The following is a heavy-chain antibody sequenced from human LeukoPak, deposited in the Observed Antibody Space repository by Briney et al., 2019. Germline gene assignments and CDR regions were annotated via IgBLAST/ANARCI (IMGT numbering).Heavy chain of an antibody. D-gene: IGHD1-26*01. Sequence: SETLSLTCTVSGGSISSYYWSWIRQPAGKGLEWIGRIYYSGSTYYNPSLKSRVTIAVDTSKQQFSLKVASVTAADTAIYYCASGSYWYFFDSWGQGTLVTVSS. CDR3: ASGSYWYFFDS. CDR2: IYYSGST. J-gene: IGHJ4*02. CDR1: GGSISSYY. V-gene: IGHV4-4*07.